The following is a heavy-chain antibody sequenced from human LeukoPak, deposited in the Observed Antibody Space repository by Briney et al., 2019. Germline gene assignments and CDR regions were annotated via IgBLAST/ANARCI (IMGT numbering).Heavy chain of an antibody. V-gene: IGHV3-30*02. J-gene: IGHJ4*02. CDR3: AKDNGYPYGNYYFDY. CDR2: IRYDGSNK. Sequence: PGGSLRLSRAASGFTFSSYGMHWVRQAPGKGLEWVAFIRYDGSNKYYADSVKGRFTISRDNSKNTLYLQMNSLRAEDTAVYYCAKDNGYPYGNYYFDYWGQGTLVTVSS. D-gene: IGHD4-11*01. CDR1: GFTFSSYG.